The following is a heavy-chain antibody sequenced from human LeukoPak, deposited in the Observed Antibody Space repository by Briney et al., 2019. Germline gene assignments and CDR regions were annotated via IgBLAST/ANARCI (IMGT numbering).Heavy chain of an antibody. J-gene: IGHJ5*01. CDR3: ATIFVIYTFPNLFYS. D-gene: IGHD2-2*02. V-gene: IGHV3-23*01. CDR2: ISCNGNKT. CDR1: GVTFSRDA. Sequence: GGSLRLSCGASGVTFSRDAMSWVRQSPGKGLEWVSAISCNGNKTYYADSVKGRFTISKDNSKNAHYLQMNSLRAEDTALYYCATIFVIYTFPNLFYSLVQGTLVTVSS.